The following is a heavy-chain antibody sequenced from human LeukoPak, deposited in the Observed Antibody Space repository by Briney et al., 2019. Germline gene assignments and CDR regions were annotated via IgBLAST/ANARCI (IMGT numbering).Heavy chain of an antibody. V-gene: IGHV3-33*01. CDR1: GFSFSTYG. CDR3: ARALRYYGSGSYYGGRPDSAIRY. J-gene: IGHJ4*02. CDR2: IWYDGSNK. D-gene: IGHD3-10*01. Sequence: GGSLRLSCAASGFSFSTYGMHWVRQAPGKGLEWVAVIWYDGSNKYYADSVKGRFTISRDNAKNSLYLQMNSLRAEDTAVYYCARALRYYGSGSYYGGRPDSAIRYWGQGTLVTVSS.